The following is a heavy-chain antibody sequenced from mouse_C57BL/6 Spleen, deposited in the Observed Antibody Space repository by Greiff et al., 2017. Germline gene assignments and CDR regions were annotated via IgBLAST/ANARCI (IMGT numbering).Heavy chain of an antibody. CDR1: GYTFTEYT. D-gene: IGHD1-2*01. V-gene: IGHV1-62-2*01. CDR3: ARHEEGRDYGYYFDY. Sequence: QVQLQQSGAELVKPGASVKLSCKASGYTFTEYTIHWVKQRSGQGLGWIGWFYPGSGSIKNNEKFKDKATLTADKSSSTVYMVLSRLTSEDSAVYFCARHEEGRDYGYYFDYWGQGTTLTVSS. J-gene: IGHJ2*01. CDR2: FYPGSGSI.